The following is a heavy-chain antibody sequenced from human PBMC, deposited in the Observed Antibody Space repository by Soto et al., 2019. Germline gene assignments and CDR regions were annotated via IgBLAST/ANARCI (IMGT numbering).Heavy chain of an antibody. CDR1: SGSFSGDY. CDR2: INQSGST. V-gene: IGHV4-34*01. D-gene: IGHD6-6*01. CDR3: ARGSAARRGGWFDP. J-gene: IGHJ5*02. Sequence: SETLSLTCAVYSGSFSGDYWSWIREPPVNGLEVIGEINQSGSTNYNPSVKSRVTISVVTSKNQFSLKLSSVTAADTAVYYCARGSAARRGGWFDPWGQGTLVTVSS.